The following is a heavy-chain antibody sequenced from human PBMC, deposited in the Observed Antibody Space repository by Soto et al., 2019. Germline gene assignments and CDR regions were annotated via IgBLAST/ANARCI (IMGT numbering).Heavy chain of an antibody. CDR3: AILDFGDYHLSDGVAV. CDR1: GFPVRSYE. CDR2: ITSSSDAI. V-gene: IGHV3-48*03. J-gene: IGHJ6*02. D-gene: IGHD4-17*01. Sequence: GGSLRLSCSVSGFPVRSYEMNWVRQAPGKGPEWVSYITSSSDAIYYAASVKGRFTVSRDNAKNSLYLQMNSLRAEDTAVYYSAILDFGDYHLSDGVAVRGQGTMHAASS.